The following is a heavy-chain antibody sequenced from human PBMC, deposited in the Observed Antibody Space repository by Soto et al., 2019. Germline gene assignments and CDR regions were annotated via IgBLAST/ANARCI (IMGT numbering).Heavy chain of an antibody. D-gene: IGHD3-10*01. J-gene: IGHJ5*02. CDR2: IYSSGGT. CDR3: AKGVRGVPNWFDP. V-gene: IGHV4-31*03. CDR1: GGSISNSANH. Sequence: QVQLQESGPGLVRPSQTLSLSCTVSGGSISNSANHWSWIRQHPGEALERIGYIYSSGGTYYSPFLKGRVTMSIDASKNQFSLKLSSVSAADTAVYYWAKGVRGVPNWFDPWGQGTLVTVSS.